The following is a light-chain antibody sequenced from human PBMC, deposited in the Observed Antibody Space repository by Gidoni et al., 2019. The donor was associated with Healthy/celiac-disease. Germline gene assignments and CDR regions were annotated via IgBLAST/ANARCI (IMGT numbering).Light chain of an antibody. J-gene: IGKJ1*01. CDR3: QQSYSATWT. CDR2: TTS. CDR1: QSISSY. Sequence: DIQMTQSPSSLSASVGDRVTITCRASQSISSYLNWYQQKPGRAPKLLIYTTSNLQSGVPSRFSGSGSGTDFTLTISSLQPEDFATYYCQQSYSATWTFGQXTKVEIK. V-gene: IGKV1-39*01.